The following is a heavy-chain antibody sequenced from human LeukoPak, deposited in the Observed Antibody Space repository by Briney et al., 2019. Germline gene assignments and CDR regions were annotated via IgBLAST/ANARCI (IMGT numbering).Heavy chain of an antibody. J-gene: IGHJ4*02. CDR1: GGSISSRSYY. V-gene: IGHV4-39*01. D-gene: IGHD6-13*01. CDR2: VYFSGSI. Sequence: KPSQTLSLTCTVSGGSISSRSYYWGWIRQPPGKGLEWIGNVYFSGSINYNPSLKSRVTISVDTSKNQFSLKLTSVTAADTAVYYCARRRYLSSWRDYWGQGTLVTVSS. CDR3: ARRRYLSSWRDY.